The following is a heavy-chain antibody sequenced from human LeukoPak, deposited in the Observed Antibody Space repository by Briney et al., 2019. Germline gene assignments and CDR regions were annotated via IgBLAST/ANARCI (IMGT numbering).Heavy chain of an antibody. CDR1: GGSISSYY. D-gene: IGHD3-10*01. V-gene: IGHV4-59*01. J-gene: IGHJ4*02. Sequence: SETLSLTCTVSGGSISSYYWSWIRQPPGKGLGWIGYIYYSGSTKYNPSLKRRVTISVDTSKNQFSLKLGSVTAADTAVYYSARGEEDYGSGSGDYWGQGTLVTVSS. CDR3: ARGEEDYGSGSGDY. CDR2: IYYSGST.